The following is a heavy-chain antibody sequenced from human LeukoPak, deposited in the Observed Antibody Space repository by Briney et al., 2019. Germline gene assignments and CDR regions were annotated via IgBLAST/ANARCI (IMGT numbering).Heavy chain of an antibody. Sequence: GGSLRLSCAASGFTLDDYAMHWVRQAPGKGLEWVSLISWDGGSSYYADSVKGRFTISRDNSKNSLYLQMNSLRAEDTALYYCAKDSVAVTGTGNIDYWGQGTLVTVSS. CDR1: GFTLDDYA. CDR3: AKDSVAVTGTGNIDY. V-gene: IGHV3-43D*03. D-gene: IGHD6-19*01. J-gene: IGHJ4*02. CDR2: ISWDGGSS.